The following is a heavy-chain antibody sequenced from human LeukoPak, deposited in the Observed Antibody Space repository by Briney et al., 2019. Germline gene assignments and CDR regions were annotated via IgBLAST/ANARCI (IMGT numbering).Heavy chain of an antibody. CDR1: GYTFASYD. V-gene: IGHV1-18*01. Sequence: ASVKVSCKASGYTFASYDISWVRQAPGQGLEWMGWINGHYGDTNYARKVQGRVTMTTDTSTSTAYMELRSLSSDDTALYYCARGRNCGGDCYYFHYWGQGTLVTVSS. CDR2: INGHYGDT. CDR3: ARGRNCGGDCYYFHY. D-gene: IGHD2-21*02. J-gene: IGHJ4*02.